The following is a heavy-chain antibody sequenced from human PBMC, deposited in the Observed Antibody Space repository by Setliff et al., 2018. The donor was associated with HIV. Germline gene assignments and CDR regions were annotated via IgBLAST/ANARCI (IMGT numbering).Heavy chain of an antibody. CDR3: ARVSCSSWYSIPRYYYYSMDV. J-gene: IGHJ6*03. Sequence: SETLSLTCAVYGGSFSGYSWSWIRQPPGKGLEWIGEIDHSGSTNYNPSLKSRVTISVDTSKTQFSLKLSSVTAADTAVYYCARVSCSSWYSIPRYYYYSMDVWGTGTTVTVSS. CDR1: GGSFSGYS. V-gene: IGHV4-34*01. CDR2: IDHSGST. D-gene: IGHD6-13*01.